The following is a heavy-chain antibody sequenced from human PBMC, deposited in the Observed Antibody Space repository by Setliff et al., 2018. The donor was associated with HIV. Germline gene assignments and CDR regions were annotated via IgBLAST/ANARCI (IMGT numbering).Heavy chain of an antibody. J-gene: IGHJ4*02. V-gene: IGHV1-69*05. Sequence: GASVKVSCKASGGTFSGSGINWVRQAPGQGFEWVGGLLPLFETTTYAQTFQGRVSITTDESTSTTYMELSSLRSDDTAVYYCARGQVVGYTYSGIELWGQGTLVTSPQ. CDR1: GGTFSGSG. D-gene: IGHD5-18*01. CDR2: LLPLFETT. CDR3: ARGQVVGYTYSGIEL.